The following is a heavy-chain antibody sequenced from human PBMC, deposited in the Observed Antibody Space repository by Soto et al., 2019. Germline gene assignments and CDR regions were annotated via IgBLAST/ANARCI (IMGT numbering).Heavy chain of an antibody. CDR1: GGSFSGYY. CDR2: INHSGSP. Sequence: SETLSLTCDVYGGSFSGYYWSWIRQAPGKGLEWIVEINHSGSPNYNPSLQSRVSVSVDTSKTHFSLKLSSVTAADTAVYYCATFPPEGRTATSRGDDAFDIWGQGTLVTVSS. V-gene: IGHV4-34*01. J-gene: IGHJ3*02. CDR3: ATFPPEGRTATSRGDDAFDI. D-gene: IGHD3-10*01.